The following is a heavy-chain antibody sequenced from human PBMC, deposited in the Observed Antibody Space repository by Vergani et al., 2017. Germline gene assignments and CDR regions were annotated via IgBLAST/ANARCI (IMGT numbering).Heavy chain of an antibody. CDR2: INPSGGST. J-gene: IGHJ6*02. V-gene: IGHV1-46*01. CDR3: ARDRTDGYYYYGMDV. Sequence: QVQLVQSGAEVKKPGASVKVSCKASGYTFTSYYMHWVRQAPGQGLEWMGIINPSGGSTSYAQKFQGRVTMTRDTSTSTVYMELSSLRSEDTAVYYCARDRTDGYYYYGMDVWGQWTTVTVSS. CDR1: GYTFTSYY.